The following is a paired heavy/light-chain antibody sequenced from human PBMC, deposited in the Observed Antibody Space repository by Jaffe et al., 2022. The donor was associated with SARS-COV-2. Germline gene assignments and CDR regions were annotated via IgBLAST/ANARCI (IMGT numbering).Heavy chain of an antibody. Sequence: QVQLVESGGGVVQPGRSLRLSCEVSGFTFSNYVMHWVRQAPGKGLEWVAVISDDGSNKYYADSVKGRFTISRDNSKKTMYLQMNSLRAEDTAVYYCARVYGSGYYPVDYWGQGTLVTVSS. CDR1: GFTFSNYV. D-gene: IGHD3-22*01. CDR2: ISDDGSNK. V-gene: IGHV3-30-3*01. CDR3: ARVYGSGYYPVDY. J-gene: IGHJ4*02.
Light chain of an antibody. Sequence: SYVLTQPPSVSVAPGQTARITCGGNNIGGKTVHWYQQKPGQAPVVVVYDDSDRPSGIPERFSGSNSGNTATLTISRVEAGDEADYYCQVWDSSNDHLVFGGGTKLTVL. CDR1: NIGGKT. V-gene: IGLV3-21*02. J-gene: IGLJ2*01. CDR3: QVWDSSNDHLV. CDR2: DDS.